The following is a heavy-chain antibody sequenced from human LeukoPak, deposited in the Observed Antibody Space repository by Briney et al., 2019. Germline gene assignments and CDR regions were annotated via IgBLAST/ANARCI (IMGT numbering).Heavy chain of an antibody. D-gene: IGHD3-22*01. V-gene: IGHV3-30*02. CDR1: GFTFSSDG. CDR2: VCYDGSNK. CDR3: AKDMIVVADHYSYGMDV. Sequence: GGSLRLSCAASGFTFSSDGMHWVRQAPGKGLEWVAVVCYDGSNKDYADSVKGRFTISRDNSKNTLYLQMNSLRVEDTAVYYCAKDMIVVADHYSYGMDVWGQGTTVTVSS. J-gene: IGHJ6*02.